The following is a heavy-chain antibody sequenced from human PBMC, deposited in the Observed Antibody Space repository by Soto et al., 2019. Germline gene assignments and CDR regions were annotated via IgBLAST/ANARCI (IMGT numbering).Heavy chain of an antibody. CDR2: ISAYNGNT. D-gene: IGHD6-6*01. V-gene: IGHV1-18*01. J-gene: IGHJ5*02. CDR3: EIHYSRSSRWYVP. CDR1: GHSFTSYG. Sequence: QVQLVQSGAEVKKPGASVKVSCKVSGHSFTSYGISWVRQAPGQGLEWMGWISAYNGNTNYAQNLQGRVTMTPDTSTYTAYMELRSLRSDGTAVYYCEIHYSRSSRWYVPWGQGTLVTVSS.